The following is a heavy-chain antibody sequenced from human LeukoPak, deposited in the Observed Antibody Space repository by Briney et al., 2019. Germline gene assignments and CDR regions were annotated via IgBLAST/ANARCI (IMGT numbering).Heavy chain of an antibody. CDR2: ISGGGDST. V-gene: IGHV3-23*01. CDR3: AKDSVRGYSGYGNDGFDI. J-gene: IGHJ3*02. CDR1: GFSFITYP. D-gene: IGHD5-12*01. Sequence: PGGSLRLSWAASGFSFITYPITWVRQAPGKGLEWASAISGGGDSTYYADSVKGRFTISRDKSKNTLYLQMNSLRAEDTAVYYCAKDSVRGYSGYGNDGFDIWGQGTMVTVSS.